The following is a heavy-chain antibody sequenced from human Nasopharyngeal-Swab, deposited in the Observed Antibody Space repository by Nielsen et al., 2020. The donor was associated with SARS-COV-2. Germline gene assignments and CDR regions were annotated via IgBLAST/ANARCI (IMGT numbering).Heavy chain of an antibody. CDR1: GYTFTGYY. CDR2: INPNSGGT. Sequence: ASVKVACKASGYTFTGYYMHWVRQAPGQGLEWMGRINPNSGGTNYAQKFQGRVTMTRDTSISTAYMELSRLRSDDTAVYYCARSPTPMVQGERDWFDPWGQGTLVTVSS. V-gene: IGHV1-2*06. D-gene: IGHD3-10*01. J-gene: IGHJ5*02. CDR3: ARSPTPMVQGERDWFDP.